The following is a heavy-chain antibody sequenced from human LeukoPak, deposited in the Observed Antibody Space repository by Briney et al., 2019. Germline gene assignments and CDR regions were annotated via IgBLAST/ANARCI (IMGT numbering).Heavy chain of an antibody. V-gene: IGHV3-30*04. CDR2: ISYDGSNK. CDR3: AKEDGGYCSSTSCYASGY. J-gene: IGHJ4*02. CDR1: GFTFSSYA. Sequence: PGRSLRLSCAASGFTFSSYAMHWVRQAPGKGLEWVAVISYDGSNKYYADSVKGRFTISRDNSKNTLYLQMNSLRAEDTAVYYCAKEDGGYCSSTSCYASGYWGQGTLVTVSS. D-gene: IGHD2-2*01.